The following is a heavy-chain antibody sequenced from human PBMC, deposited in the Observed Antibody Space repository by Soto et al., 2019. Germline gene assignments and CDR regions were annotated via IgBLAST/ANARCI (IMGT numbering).Heavy chain of an antibody. Sequence: GGSLRLSCAASGFTFSSYWMSWVRQAPGKGLEWVANIKQDGSEKYYVDSVKGRFTISRDNAKNSLYLQMNSLRAEDTAVYYCARAGRYCSGGSCPANPLWGQGTLVTVSS. D-gene: IGHD2-15*01. CDR3: ARAGRYCSGGSCPANPL. CDR2: IKQDGSEK. CDR1: GFTFSSYW. V-gene: IGHV3-7*01. J-gene: IGHJ4*02.